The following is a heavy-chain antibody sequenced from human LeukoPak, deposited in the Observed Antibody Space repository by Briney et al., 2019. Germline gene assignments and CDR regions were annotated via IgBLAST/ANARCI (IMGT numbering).Heavy chain of an antibody. CDR3: ARDSCSSTSCYVFRGVWFDP. CDR1: GYTFTGYY. V-gene: IGHV7-4-1*02. Sequence: ASVKVSCKASGYTFTGYYMHWVRQAPGQGLEWMGWINTNTGNPTYAQGFTGRFVFSLDTSVSTAYLQISSLKAEDTAVYYCARDSCSSTSCYVFRGVWFDPWGQGTLVTVSS. D-gene: IGHD2-2*01. J-gene: IGHJ5*02. CDR2: INTNTGNP.